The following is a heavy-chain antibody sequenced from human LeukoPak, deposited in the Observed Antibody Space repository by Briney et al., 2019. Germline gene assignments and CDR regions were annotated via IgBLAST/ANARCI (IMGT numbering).Heavy chain of an antibody. CDR2: TIPIFGTA. D-gene: IGHD6-19*01. V-gene: IGHV1-69*05. Sequence: EASVKVSCKASGGTFSSYAISWVRQAPGQGLEWMGRTIPIFGTANYAQKFQGRVTITTDESTSTAYMELSSLRSEDTAVYYCASHGKQWLAYFDYWGQGTLVTVSS. J-gene: IGHJ4*02. CDR1: GGTFSSYA. CDR3: ASHGKQWLAYFDY.